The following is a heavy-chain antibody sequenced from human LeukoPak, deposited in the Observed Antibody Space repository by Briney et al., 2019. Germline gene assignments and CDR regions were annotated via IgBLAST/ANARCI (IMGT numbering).Heavy chain of an antibody. Sequence: SETLSLTCTVSGGSISSFYWSWIRQPAGKGLEWIGRIHASGTTNYNPSLKSRVTMSVDTSKNQFSLKLSSVTAADTAVYYCARHFTGYDSSGYYELYFDYWGQGTLVTVSS. J-gene: IGHJ4*02. D-gene: IGHD3-22*01. V-gene: IGHV4-4*07. CDR1: GGSISSFY. CDR2: IHASGTT. CDR3: ARHFTGYDSSGYYELYFDY.